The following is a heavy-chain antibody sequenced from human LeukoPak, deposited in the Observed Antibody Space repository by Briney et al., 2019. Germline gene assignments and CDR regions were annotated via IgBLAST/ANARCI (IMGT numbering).Heavy chain of an antibody. CDR2: INTNTGNP. CDR3: ARDSSGLDNWFDP. D-gene: IGHD6-25*01. V-gene: IGHV7-4-1*02. CDR1: GGTFSSYA. J-gene: IGHJ5*02. Sequence: ASVKVSCKASGGTFSSYAISWVRQAPGQGLEWMGWINTNTGNPTYAQGFTGRFVFSLDTSVSTAYLQISSLKAEDTAVYYCARDSSGLDNWFDPWGQGTLVTVSS.